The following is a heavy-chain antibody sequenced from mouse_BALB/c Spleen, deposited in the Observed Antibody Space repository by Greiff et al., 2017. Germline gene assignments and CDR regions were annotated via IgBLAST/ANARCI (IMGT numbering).Heavy chain of an antibody. Sequence: QVQLQQPGAELVRPGASVKLSCKASGYTFTSYWINWVKQRPGQGLEWIGNIYPSDSYTNYNQKFKDKATLTVDKSSSTAYMQLSSPTSEDSAVYYCTRGDTTVVALYYAMDYWGQGTSVTVSS. J-gene: IGHJ4*01. D-gene: IGHD1-1*01. CDR3: TRGDTTVVALYYAMDY. CDR1: GYTFTSYW. V-gene: IGHV1-69*02. CDR2: IYPSDSYT.